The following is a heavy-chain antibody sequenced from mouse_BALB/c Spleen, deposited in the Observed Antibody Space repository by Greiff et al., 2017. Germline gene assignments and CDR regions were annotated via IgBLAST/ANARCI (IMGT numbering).Heavy chain of an antibody. V-gene: IGHV1-7*01. J-gene: IGHJ3*01. Sequence: QVQLKQSGAELAKPGASVKMSCKASGYTFTSYWMHWVKQRPGQGLEWIGYINPSTGYTEYNQKFKDKATLTADKSSSTAYMQLSSLTSEDSAVYYCAREGYGYDGGFAYWGQGTLVTVSA. CDR3: AREGYGYDGGFAY. CDR2: INPSTGYT. CDR1: GYTFTSYW. D-gene: IGHD2-2*01.